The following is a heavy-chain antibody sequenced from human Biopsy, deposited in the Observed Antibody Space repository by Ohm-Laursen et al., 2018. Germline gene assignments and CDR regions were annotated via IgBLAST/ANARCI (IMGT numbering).Heavy chain of an antibody. CDR1: GGTFSSFG. Sequence: SVKVSCKASGGTFSSFGISWARQAPGQGLEWMGEINSMFGTTNYAQTFQGRVTITADESTSTAYMGVSSLRSEDTAVYYCAKRGVERGRPLAYWGQGTLVTVSS. D-gene: IGHD1-1*01. CDR3: AKRGVERGRPLAY. V-gene: IGHV1-69*13. CDR2: INSMFGTT. J-gene: IGHJ4*02.